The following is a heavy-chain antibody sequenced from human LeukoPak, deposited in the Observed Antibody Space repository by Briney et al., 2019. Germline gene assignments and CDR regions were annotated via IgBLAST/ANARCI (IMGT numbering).Heavy chain of an antibody. CDR3: ARTYCYDSSGYLDY. Sequence: GASVKVSCKASGYTFTSYGISWVRQAPGQGLEWMGWISAYNGNTNYAQKLQGRVTMTTDTSTSTAYMELRSLRSDDTAVYYCARTYCYDSSGYLDYWGQGTLVTVSS. J-gene: IGHJ4*02. CDR1: GYTFTSYG. CDR2: ISAYNGNT. V-gene: IGHV1-18*01. D-gene: IGHD3-22*01.